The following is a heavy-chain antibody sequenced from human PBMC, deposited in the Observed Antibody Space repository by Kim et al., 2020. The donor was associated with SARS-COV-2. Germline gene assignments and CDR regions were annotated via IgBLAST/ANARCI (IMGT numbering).Heavy chain of an antibody. CDR3: ARDLMGVAAPYYYYGMDV. V-gene: IGHV4-38-2*02. Sequence: SETLSLTCTVSGYSISSGYYWGWIRQPPGKGLEWIGSIYHSGSTYYNPSLKSRVTISVDTSKNQFSLKLSSVTAADTAVYYCARDLMGVAAPYYYYGMDVWGQGTTVTVSS. CDR1: GYSISSGYY. D-gene: IGHD2-15*01. J-gene: IGHJ6*02. CDR2: IYHSGST.